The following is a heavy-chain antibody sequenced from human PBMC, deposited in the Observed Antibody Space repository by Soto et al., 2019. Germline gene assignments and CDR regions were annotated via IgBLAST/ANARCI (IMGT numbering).Heavy chain of an antibody. J-gene: IGHJ6*02. CDR2: IYWDDDK. CDR3: QHSRGGGARLQSYPPHYSSGMDV. V-gene: IGHV2-5*02. D-gene: IGHD3-16*01. CDR1: GFSLSTGGVG. Sequence: QITLKESGPALVKPTQTLTLTCTISGFSLSTGGVGVGWIRQPPGKALEWLALIYWDDDKRYSPSLRSRLTITKDPSNTQVVLTMTTIDPVDTPTYYVQHSRGGGARLQSYPPHYSSGMDVWGQGTTVPASS.